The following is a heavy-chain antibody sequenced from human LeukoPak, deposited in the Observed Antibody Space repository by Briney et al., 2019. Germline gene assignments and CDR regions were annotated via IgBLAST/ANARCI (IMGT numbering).Heavy chain of an antibody. CDR1: GASISSSSYY. CDR3: ARHAYFDWLLFPFARFDP. D-gene: IGHD3-9*01. CDR2: IYYSGST. J-gene: IGHJ5*02. Sequence: PSETLSLTCTVSGASISSSSYYWGWIRQPPGKGLEWIGGIYYSGSTYYNPSLKSRVTISVDTSKNQFSLRPSSVTAADTAVYYCARHAYFDWLLFPFARFDPWGQGTLVTVSS. V-gene: IGHV4-39*01.